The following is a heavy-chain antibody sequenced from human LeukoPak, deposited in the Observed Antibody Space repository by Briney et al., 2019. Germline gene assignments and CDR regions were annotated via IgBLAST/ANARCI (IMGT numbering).Heavy chain of an antibody. CDR1: GFTFSDYY. CDR2: ISSSGSNI. CDR3: ARAGVDSRGYYQGFDY. J-gene: IGHJ4*02. D-gene: IGHD3-22*01. Sequence: GGSLRLSCAASGFTFSDYYMGWIRQAPGKGLEWVSYISSSGSNIYYADSVKGRFTISKDNTKNSLYLQMNSLRAEDTAVYYCARAGVDSRGYYQGFDYWGQGTLVTVSS. V-gene: IGHV3-11*04.